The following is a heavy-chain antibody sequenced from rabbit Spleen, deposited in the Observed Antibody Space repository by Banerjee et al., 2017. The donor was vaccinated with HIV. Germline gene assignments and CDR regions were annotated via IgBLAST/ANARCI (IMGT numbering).Heavy chain of an antibody. CDR2: INAITGKA. CDR1: GFSFSNKAV. Sequence: QQRLVESGGGLVKPGASLTLTCKASGFSFSNKAVMCWVRQAPGKGLDWIACINAITGKAVYASWAKGRFTFSKTSSTTVTLQMTSLTAADTATYFCARSPYAGSSYYTVFNLWGQGTLVTVS. D-gene: IGHD8-1*01. CDR3: ARSPYAGSSYYTVFNL. V-gene: IGHV1S45*01. J-gene: IGHJ4*01.